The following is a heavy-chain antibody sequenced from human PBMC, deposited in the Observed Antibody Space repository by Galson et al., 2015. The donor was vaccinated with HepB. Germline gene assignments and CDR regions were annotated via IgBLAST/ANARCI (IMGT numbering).Heavy chain of an antibody. D-gene: IGHD3-3*01. J-gene: IGHJ4*02. V-gene: IGHV3-7*03. CDR1: GLTFSSFW. CDR3: ARISRSATEY. Sequence: SLRLSCAASGLTFSSFWMSWVRQAPGKGLEWVAHIRPDGSEKYYVDSVKGRFTISRDNAKNSLYLQMNSLRVEDTAVYYCARISRSATEYWGQGTLVTVSS. CDR2: IRPDGSEK.